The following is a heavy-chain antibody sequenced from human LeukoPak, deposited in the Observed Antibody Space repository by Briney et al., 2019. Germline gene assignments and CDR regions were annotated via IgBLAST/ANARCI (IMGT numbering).Heavy chain of an antibody. V-gene: IGHV4-4*07. CDR3: ARDQNYDFWSGFAVLYYYYYMDV. CDR1: GGSISSYY. J-gene: IGHJ6*03. CDR2: IFTSGST. D-gene: IGHD3-3*01. Sequence: PSETLSLTCTVSGGSISSYYWSWIRQPAGKGLEWIGRIFTSGSTNYNPSLKSRVTMSVDTSKNQFSLKLSSVTAADTAVYYCARDQNYDFWSGFAVLYYYYYMDVWGKGTTVTVSS.